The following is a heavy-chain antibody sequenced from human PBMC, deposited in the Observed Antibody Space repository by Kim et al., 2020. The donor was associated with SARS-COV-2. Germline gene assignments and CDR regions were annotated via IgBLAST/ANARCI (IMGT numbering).Heavy chain of an antibody. V-gene: IGHV4-59*01. CDR3: ARGQWEEPYSFDY. CDR2: IYYSGST. CDR1: GGSISSYY. D-gene: IGHD1-26*01. J-gene: IGHJ4*02. Sequence: SETLSLTCTVSGGSISSYYWSWIRQPPGKGLEWIGYIYYSGSTNYNPSLMSRVTISVDKSKNQFSLKLSSVTAADTAVYYCARGQWEEPYSFDYWGQGTLVTVSS.